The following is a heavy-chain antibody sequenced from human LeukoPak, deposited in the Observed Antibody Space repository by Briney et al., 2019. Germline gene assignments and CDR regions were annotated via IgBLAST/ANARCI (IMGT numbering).Heavy chain of an antibody. D-gene: IGHD6-19*01. CDR2: ILDDGSNK. Sequence: QPGGSLRLSCAASGFTFSRFGMHWVRQAPGKGLEWVAVILDDGSNKYYADSVKGRFTISRDNAKNSLYLQMNSLRAEDTAVYYCARVPSGWVDYWGQGTLVTVSS. CDR3: ARVPSGWVDY. CDR1: GFTFSRFG. J-gene: IGHJ4*02. V-gene: IGHV3-30*03.